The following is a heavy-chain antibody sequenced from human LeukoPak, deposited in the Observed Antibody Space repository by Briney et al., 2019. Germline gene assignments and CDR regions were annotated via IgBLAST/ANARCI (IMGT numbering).Heavy chain of an antibody. V-gene: IGHV1-18*01. D-gene: IGHD4-17*01. Sequence: ASVKVSCKASGYTFSNYGITWVRQAPGQGLEWLGWISAYIGKTNYAQKFQGRVTMTTDTSTNTAYMELRSLICDDTAVSFCAIDGPDYGGYIIFDFWGQGTLVTVPS. CDR1: GYTFSNYG. CDR3: AIDGPDYGGYIIFDF. CDR2: ISAYIGKT. J-gene: IGHJ4*02.